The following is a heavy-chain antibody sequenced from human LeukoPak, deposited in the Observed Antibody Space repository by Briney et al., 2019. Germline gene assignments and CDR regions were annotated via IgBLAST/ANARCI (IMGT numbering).Heavy chain of an antibody. J-gene: IGHJ4*02. D-gene: IGHD6-19*01. Sequence: GSLRLSCAASGFTPSSYAMSWVRHGPGNGLECGSAISGSGGSTYYADSVKGRFTISRNNYKNTLYLQMNSLRAEDNAVYYCAKDGDSSGWYGGYWGQGTLVTVSS. CDR1: GFTPSSYA. CDR3: AKDGDSSGWYGGY. V-gene: IGHV3-23*01. CDR2: ISGSGGST.